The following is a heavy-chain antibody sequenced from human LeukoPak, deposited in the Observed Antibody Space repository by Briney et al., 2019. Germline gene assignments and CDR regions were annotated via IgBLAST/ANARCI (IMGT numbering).Heavy chain of an antibody. CDR1: GYTFTSYA. Sequence: ASVTVSCKASGYTFTSYAMHWVRQAPGQRLEWMGWINAGNGNTKYSQKFQGRVTITRDTSASTAYMELSSLRSEDTAVYYCARDRSPVLRFLEWLLLNGMDVWGQGTTVTVSS. J-gene: IGHJ6*02. CDR2: INAGNGNT. CDR3: ARDRSPVLRFLEWLLLNGMDV. D-gene: IGHD3-3*01. V-gene: IGHV1-3*01.